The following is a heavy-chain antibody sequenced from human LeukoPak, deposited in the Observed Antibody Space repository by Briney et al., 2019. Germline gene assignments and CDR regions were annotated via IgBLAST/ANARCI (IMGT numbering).Heavy chain of an antibody. J-gene: IGHJ6*03. CDR3: ARVAYSSSWYYYYYMDV. V-gene: IGHV4-34*01. Sequence: SETLSLTCAVYGGSFSGYYWSWIRQPPGKGLEWIGEINHSGSTNYNPSLKSRVTISVDTSKNQFSLKLSSVTAADTAVYYCARVAYSSSWYYYYYMDVWGKGTTVTISS. D-gene: IGHD6-13*01. CDR1: GGSFSGYY. CDR2: INHSGST.